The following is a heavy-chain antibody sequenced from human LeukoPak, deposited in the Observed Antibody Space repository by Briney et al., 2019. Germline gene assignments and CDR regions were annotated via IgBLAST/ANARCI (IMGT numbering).Heavy chain of an antibody. CDR3: ARGPSSTYYDFWSGSYYFDD. CDR2: INPNSGGT. V-gene: IGHV1-2*04. CDR1: AYTFTGYY. Sequence: GASVTVSCKASAYTFTGYYMHWVRQAPGQGLEWMGWINPNSGGTNYAQKFQGWVTMTRDTSISTAYMELSRLRSDDTAVYYCARGPSSTYYDFWSGSYYFDDWGQGTLVTVSS. J-gene: IGHJ4*02. D-gene: IGHD3-3*01.